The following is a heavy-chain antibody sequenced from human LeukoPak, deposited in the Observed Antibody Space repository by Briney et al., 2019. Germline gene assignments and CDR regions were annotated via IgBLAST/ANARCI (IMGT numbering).Heavy chain of an antibody. CDR3: TRHYFSD. CDR1: EFTISDHY. J-gene: IGHJ4*02. D-gene: IGHD2-15*01. Sequence: GGSLILSCAASEFTISDHYMDWARQAPGKGLEWVGRTSNKADSYTTYYAASVKGRFTISRDDSKNLLYLQMKSLKAEDTAVYYCTRHYFSDWGQGTLVTVSS. CDR2: TSNKADSYTT. V-gene: IGHV3-72*01.